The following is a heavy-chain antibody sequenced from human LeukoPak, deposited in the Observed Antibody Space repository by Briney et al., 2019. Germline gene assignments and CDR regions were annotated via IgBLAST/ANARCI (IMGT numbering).Heavy chain of an antibody. D-gene: IGHD5-12*01. CDR3: ARIIVAYTGVDY. J-gene: IGHJ4*02. CDR2: ISYDGSNK. Sequence: GGSLRLSCAASGFTFSSYAMHWVRQAPGKGLEWVAVISYDGSNKYYADSVKGRFTISRDNSKNTLYLQMNSLRAEDTAVYYCARIIVAYTGVDYWGQGTLVTVSS. V-gene: IGHV3-30-3*01. CDR1: GFTFSSYA.